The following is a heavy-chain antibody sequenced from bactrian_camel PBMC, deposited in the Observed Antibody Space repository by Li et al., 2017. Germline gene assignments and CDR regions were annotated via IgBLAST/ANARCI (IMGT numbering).Heavy chain of an antibody. D-gene: IGHD2*01. J-gene: IGHJ4*01. CDR2: INRSGGTT. V-gene: IGHV3S1*01. CDR1: GFTFSTYV. Sequence: HVQLVESGGGLVQPGGSLTLSCAASGFTFSTYVVYWIRQAPGKGLEWVSGINRSGGTTYYTDSVKSRFTISRDNAKNTLYLEMNNLKTEDTAAYYCAAGAFHLRADMWYPPGPGTQVTVS.